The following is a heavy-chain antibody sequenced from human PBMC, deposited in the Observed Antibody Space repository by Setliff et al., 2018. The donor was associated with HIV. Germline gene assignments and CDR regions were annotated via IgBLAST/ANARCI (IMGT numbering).Heavy chain of an antibody. CDR1: GCSFSSGSYY. Sequence: KTSETLSLTCTVSGCSFSSGSYYWTWIRQPAGKGLEWIGRIYTSGSTNYNPALKSRVTRSVDTSKNQFSLKLSSVNAADTAVYYWAREVIQYDYVWGSYRPDAFDIWGQGTMVTVSS. CDR3: AREVIQYDYVWGSYRPDAFDI. J-gene: IGHJ3*02. D-gene: IGHD3-16*02. V-gene: IGHV4-61*02. CDR2: IYTSGST.